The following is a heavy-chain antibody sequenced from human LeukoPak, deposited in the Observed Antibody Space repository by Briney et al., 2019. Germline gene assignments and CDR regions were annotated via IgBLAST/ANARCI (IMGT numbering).Heavy chain of an antibody. D-gene: IGHD3-10*01. J-gene: IGHJ4*02. CDR1: GYTFTGYY. V-gene: IGHV1-2*02. CDR3: ARDKEPTYYYGSGSSLDY. CDR2: INPNSGGT. Sequence: ASVKVSCKASGYTFTGYYMHWVRQVPGQGLEWMGWINPNSGGTNYAQKFQGRVTMTRDTSISTAYMELSRLRSDDTAVYYCARDKEPTYYYGSGSSLDYWGQGTLVTVSS.